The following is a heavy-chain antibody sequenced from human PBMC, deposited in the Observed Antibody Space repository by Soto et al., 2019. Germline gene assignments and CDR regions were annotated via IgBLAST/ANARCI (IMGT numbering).Heavy chain of an antibody. Sequence: SPTLSLTCAISGDRVSSNSAAWNWIRQSPSRGLEWLGRTYYRSKWYNDYAVSVKSRITINPDTSKNQFSLQLNSVTPEDTAVYYCARGTRYDSSGPPDYWGQGTLVTVSS. D-gene: IGHD3-22*01. CDR2: TYYRSKWYN. CDR3: ARGTRYDSSGPPDY. V-gene: IGHV6-1*01. J-gene: IGHJ4*02. CDR1: GDRVSSNSAA.